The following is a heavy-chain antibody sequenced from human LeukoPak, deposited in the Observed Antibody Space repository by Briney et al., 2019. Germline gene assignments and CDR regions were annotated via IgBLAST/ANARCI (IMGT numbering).Heavy chain of an antibody. CDR3: ARDYLGFGESGFDY. J-gene: IGHJ4*02. V-gene: IGHV3-21*01. Sequence: GGSLRLSCAVSGFSFSDHNMNWVRQAPGKGLEWVASISSRSNYIYYADSLKGRVTVSGDNARNSLFLQMTSLRAEDTAVYYCARDYLGFGESGFDYWGQGTQVIVSS. D-gene: IGHD3-10*01. CDR1: GFSFSDHN. CDR2: ISSRSNYI.